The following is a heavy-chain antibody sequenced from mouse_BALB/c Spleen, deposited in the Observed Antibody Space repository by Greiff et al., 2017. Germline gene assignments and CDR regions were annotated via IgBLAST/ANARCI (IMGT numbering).Heavy chain of an antibody. CDR2: IYPGSGST. Sequence: LQQPGSELVRPGASVKLSCKASGYIFTSYWMHWVKQRPGQGLEWIGNIYPGSGSTNYDEKFKSKATLTVDTSSSTAYMQLSSLTSEDSAVYYCTRWRYGYAMDYWGQGTSVTVSS. CDR3: TRWRYGYAMDY. V-gene: IGHV1S22*01. J-gene: IGHJ4*01. D-gene: IGHD2-14*01. CDR1: GYIFTSYW.